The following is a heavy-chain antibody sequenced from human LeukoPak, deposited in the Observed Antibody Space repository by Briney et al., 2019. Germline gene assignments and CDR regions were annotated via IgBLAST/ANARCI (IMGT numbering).Heavy chain of an antibody. CDR1: GGSISSHY. CDR3: SCSGYVYGVDV. CDR2: IYYSGST. D-gene: IGHD3-22*01. V-gene: IGHV4-59*11. J-gene: IGHJ6*02. Sequence: PSETLSLTCTVSGGSISSHYWSWIRQPPGKGLEWIGYIYYSGSTDYNPSLESRVTISVDTSKNQFSLNLRSVTAADTAVYYCSCSGYVYGVDVWGQGTTVTVSS.